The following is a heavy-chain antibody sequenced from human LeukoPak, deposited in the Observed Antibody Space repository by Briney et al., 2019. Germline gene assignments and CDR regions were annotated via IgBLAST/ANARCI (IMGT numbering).Heavy chain of an antibody. V-gene: IGHV4-39*01. CDR3: ARPARDGNYYY. CDR1: GDSISSSTYF. D-gene: IGHD1-26*01. Sequence: SETLSLTCAVSGDSISSSTYFWGWIRQPPGEGLEWIESIPYSGSASYNPSLKSRVIISIDTSKNQLSLEVRSVIAADTAVYYCARPARDGNYYYWGQGTLVTVSS. J-gene: IGHJ4*02. CDR2: IPYSGSA.